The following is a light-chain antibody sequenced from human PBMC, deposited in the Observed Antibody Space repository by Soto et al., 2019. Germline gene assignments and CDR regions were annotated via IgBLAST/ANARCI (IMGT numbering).Light chain of an antibody. Sequence: EIVLTQSPATLSAFPGDRVTLSCRASQALNTRLAWYQHKPGQAPRLLIYLTSNRAAGVPSRFSAWGSETDFTLTISSLQSEDFGVYYCQQYNNWPRATFGGGTKVDIK. CDR2: LTS. V-gene: IGKV3D-15*01. CDR1: QALNTR. CDR3: QQYNNWPRAT. J-gene: IGKJ4*01.